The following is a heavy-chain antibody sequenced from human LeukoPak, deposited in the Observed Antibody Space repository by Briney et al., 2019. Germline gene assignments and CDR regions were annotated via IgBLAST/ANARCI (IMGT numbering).Heavy chain of an antibody. CDR3: AKDEAYDFWSGYPSLDY. Sequence: PGGSLRLSCAASGFTFSSYEMNWVRQAPGKGLEWVSYISSSGSTIYYADSVKGRFTISRDNSKNTLYLQMNSLRAEDTAVYYCAKDEAYDFWSGYPSLDYWGQGTPVTVSS. CDR1: GFTFSSYE. CDR2: ISSSGSTI. V-gene: IGHV3-48*03. D-gene: IGHD3-3*01. J-gene: IGHJ4*02.